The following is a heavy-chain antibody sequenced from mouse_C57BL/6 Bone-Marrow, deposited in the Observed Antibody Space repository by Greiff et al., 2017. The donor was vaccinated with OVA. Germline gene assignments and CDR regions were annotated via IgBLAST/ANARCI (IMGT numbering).Heavy chain of an antibody. CDR2: IYPGDGDT. CDR3: AFYDLNGYFDV. D-gene: IGHD2-3*01. V-gene: IGHV1-82*01. J-gene: IGHJ1*03. Sequence: QVQLKQSGPELVKPGASVKISCKASGYAFSSSWMNWVKQRPGQGLEWIGRIYPGDGDTNYNGKFKGKATLTADKSSSTAYMQLSSLTSEDSAVYFCAFYDLNGYFDVWGTGTTVTVSS. CDR1: GYAFSSSW.